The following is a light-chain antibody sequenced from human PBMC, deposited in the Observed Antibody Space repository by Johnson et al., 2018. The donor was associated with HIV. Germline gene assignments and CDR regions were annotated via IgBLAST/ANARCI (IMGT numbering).Light chain of an antibody. V-gene: IGLV1-51*02. CDR3: GTWDSSLSAA. J-gene: IGLJ1*01. Sequence: HSVLTQPPSVSAAPGQKVTISCSGSSSNIGNNYVSWYQQIPGTAPKLLIYENNKRPSGIPDRFSGSKSGTSATLGITGLQTGDEADYYCGTWDSSLSAAFGTGTKVPVL. CDR2: ENN. CDR1: SSNIGNNY.